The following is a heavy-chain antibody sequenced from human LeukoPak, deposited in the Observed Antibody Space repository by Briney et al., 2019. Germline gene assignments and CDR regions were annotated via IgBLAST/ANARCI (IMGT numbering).Heavy chain of an antibody. CDR2: IYYSGST. V-gene: IGHV4-59*12. CDR1: GGSISSYY. Sequence: SETLSLTCTVSGGSISSYYWSWIRQPPGKGLEWIGYIYYSGSTNYNPSLKSRVTISVDTSKNQFSLNLSSVTAADTAVYYCARRLYGDYPLQHWGQGTLVTVSS. J-gene: IGHJ1*01. CDR3: ARRLYGDYPLQH. D-gene: IGHD4-17*01.